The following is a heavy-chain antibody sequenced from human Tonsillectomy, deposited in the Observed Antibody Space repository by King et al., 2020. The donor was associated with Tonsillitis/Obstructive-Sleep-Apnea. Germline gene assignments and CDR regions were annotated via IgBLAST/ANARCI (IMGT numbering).Heavy chain of an antibody. J-gene: IGHJ4*02. V-gene: IGHV4-39*07. CDR2: INHSGST. D-gene: IGHD2-2*02. Sequence: KESGPVLVKPTETLTLTCTVSGFSLSNARMGVCWFRQPPGKGLEWIGEINHSGSTHYNPSLKSRVTISVDTSKNQFSLKLNSVTAADTAVYYCARGGCSSTSCYMSYWGQGTLVTVSS. CDR3: ARGGCSSTSCYMSY. CDR1: GFSLSNARMG.